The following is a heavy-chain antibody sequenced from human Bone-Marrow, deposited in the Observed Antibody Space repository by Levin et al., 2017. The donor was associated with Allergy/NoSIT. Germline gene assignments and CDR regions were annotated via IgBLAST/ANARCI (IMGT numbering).Heavy chain of an antibody. CDR2: ISAYNGNT. CDR3: ARDERIRFRDGPRSNWFDP. CDR1: GYSFTSYG. D-gene: IGHD5-24*01. Sequence: GESLKISCKASGYSFTSYGITWVRQAPGQGLEWMGWISAYNGNTHYAQKFQGRVNMTTDTSTTTAYMELRRLISDDTAMYYCARDERIRFRDGPRSNWFDPWGQGTLVTVSS. V-gene: IGHV1-18*01. J-gene: IGHJ5*02.